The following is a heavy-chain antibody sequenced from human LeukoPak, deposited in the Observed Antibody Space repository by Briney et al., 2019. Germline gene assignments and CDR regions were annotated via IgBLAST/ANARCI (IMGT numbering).Heavy chain of an antibody. D-gene: IGHD6-13*01. CDR3: AREREGYSSSWFLPVFDY. Sequence: PGGSLRLSCAASGFTFSSYAMHWVSQAPGKGLEWVAVISYDGSNKYYADSVKGRFTISRDNSKNTVYLQMNSLRAEDTAVYYCAREREGYSSSWFLPVFDYWGPGTLVTVSS. CDR1: GFTFSSYA. CDR2: ISYDGSNK. J-gene: IGHJ4*02. V-gene: IGHV3-30-3*01.